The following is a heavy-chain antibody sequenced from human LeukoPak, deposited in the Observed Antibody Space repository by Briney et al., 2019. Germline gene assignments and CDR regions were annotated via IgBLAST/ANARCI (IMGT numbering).Heavy chain of an antibody. J-gene: IGHJ4*02. CDR2: IIPIFSTA. CDR3: ARDGEVALQYFYWLLY. D-gene: IGHD3-9*01. CDR1: GGIFSNYT. Sequence: ASVKVSCKASGGIFSNYTISWVRQAPGQGLEWMGGIIPIFSTADYAQKFQGRVTITADKSTSTAYMELSSLKSEDTAVYYCARDGEVALQYFYWLLYWGQGTLAPVSA. V-gene: IGHV1-69*06.